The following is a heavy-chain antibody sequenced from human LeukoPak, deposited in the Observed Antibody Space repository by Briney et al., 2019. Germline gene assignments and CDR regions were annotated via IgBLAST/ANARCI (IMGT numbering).Heavy chain of an antibody. CDR3: ARDPYSGSYYHAFDI. CDR2: IYTSGST. D-gene: IGHD1-26*01. J-gene: IGHJ3*02. CDR1: GGSISSYY. Sequence: SETLSLTCTVSGGSISSYYWSWIRQPAGKGLEWIGRIYTSGSTNYNPSLKSRVTTSVDTSKNQFSLKLSSVTAADTAVYYCARDPYSGSYYHAFDIWGQGTMVTVSS. V-gene: IGHV4-4*07.